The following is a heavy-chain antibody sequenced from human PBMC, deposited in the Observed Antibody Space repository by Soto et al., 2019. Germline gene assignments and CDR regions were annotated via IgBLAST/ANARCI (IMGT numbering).Heavy chain of an antibody. D-gene: IGHD1-7*01. J-gene: IGHJ4*02. CDR3: ARGQLELPYFDY. V-gene: IGHV4-34*01. Sequence: SETLSLTCAVYGGSFSGYYWSWIRQPPGKGLEWIGEINHSGSTNYNPSLKSRVTISVDTSKNQFSLKLSSVTAADTAVYYCARGQLELPYFDYWGQGTLVTVSS. CDR2: INHSGST. CDR1: GGSFSGYY.